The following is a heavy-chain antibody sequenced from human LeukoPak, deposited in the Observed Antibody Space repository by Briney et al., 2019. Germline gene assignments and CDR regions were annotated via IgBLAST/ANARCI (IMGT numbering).Heavy chain of an antibody. CDR2: IIPIFGTA. D-gene: IGHD3-3*01. J-gene: IGHJ5*02. V-gene: IGHV1-69*05. Sequence: GASVKVSCKASGYTFTSYHMHWVRQAPGQGLEWMGGIIPIFGTANYAQKFQGRVTITTDESTSTAYMELSSLRSEDTAVYYCARTIWSGYPRYWFDPWGQGTLVTVSS. CDR1: GYTFTSYH. CDR3: ARTIWSGYPRYWFDP.